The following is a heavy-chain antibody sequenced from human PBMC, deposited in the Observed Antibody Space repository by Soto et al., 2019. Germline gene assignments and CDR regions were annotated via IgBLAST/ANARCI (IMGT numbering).Heavy chain of an antibody. V-gene: IGHV1-3*01. CDR2: INAGNGNT. CDR3: ARGNPHSSSSWFDP. J-gene: IGHJ5*02. D-gene: IGHD6-13*01. CDR1: GYTFTSYS. Sequence: ASVKVSCKASGYTFTSYSMHWVRDSPVQSLDWMGWINAGNGNTKYSQKFQGRVTITRDTSASTAYMELSSLRSEDAAVYYCARGNPHSSSSWFDPWGQGTLVTVSS.